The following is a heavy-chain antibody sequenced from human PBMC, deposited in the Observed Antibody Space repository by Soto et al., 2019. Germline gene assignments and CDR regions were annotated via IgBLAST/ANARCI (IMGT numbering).Heavy chain of an antibody. Sequence: EVQLVESGGGLVKPGGSLRLSCAASGFTFSRYSMNWVRQAPGKGLEWVSSISSSSSYIYYADSVKGRFTISRDNAKNSLYLQMNSRRAEDTAVYYCARAGYYDILTGYYYYYYYYMDVWGKGTTVTVSS. CDR1: GFTFSRYS. CDR2: ISSSSSYI. CDR3: ARAGYYDILTGYYYYYYYYMDV. D-gene: IGHD3-9*01. V-gene: IGHV3-21*01. J-gene: IGHJ6*03.